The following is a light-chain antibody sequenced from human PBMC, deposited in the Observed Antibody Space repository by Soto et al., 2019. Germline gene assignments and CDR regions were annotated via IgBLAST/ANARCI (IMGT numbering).Light chain of an antibody. Sequence: EIVLTQSPGTLSLSPGDTATLSCRASQSLSSNYLAWYQQRPGQVPKLLIYDISSRATGIQDRFSGSESGTDFTLTITRLDPDDFAVYYCQQYGGSMTFGQGTRLEIE. CDR2: DIS. CDR3: QQYGGSMT. CDR1: QSLSSNY. J-gene: IGKJ5*01. V-gene: IGKV3-20*01.